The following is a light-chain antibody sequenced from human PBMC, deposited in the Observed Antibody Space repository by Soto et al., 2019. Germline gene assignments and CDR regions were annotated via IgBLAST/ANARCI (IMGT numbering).Light chain of an antibody. CDR3: QVWDSSTGVV. J-gene: IGLJ2*01. CDR2: RDS. CDR1: NIGSKN. Sequence: SYELTQPLSVSVALGQTARITCGGKNIGSKNVHWYQQKPGQAPVLVIYRDSNRPSEIPERFSGSNSGNTATLTISRAQAGDEADYYCQVWDSSTGVVFGGGTKLTVL. V-gene: IGLV3-9*01.